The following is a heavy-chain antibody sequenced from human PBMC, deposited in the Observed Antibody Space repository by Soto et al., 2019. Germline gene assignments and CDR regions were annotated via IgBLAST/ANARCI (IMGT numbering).Heavy chain of an antibody. J-gene: IGHJ4*02. CDR3: TTLHYESTGPPIDY. CDR2: IKSKTENGTT. D-gene: IGHD3-22*01. Sequence: EVQLVESGGGLVKPGGSLRLSCAASGFTFSNAWMNWVRQAPGKGLEWVGRIKSKTENGTTDYAAPVKGRFTISRDDSKNTVYLQMNSLKTEDTAVYYCTTLHYESTGPPIDYWGQGTLVTVSS. V-gene: IGHV3-15*07. CDR1: GFTFSNAW.